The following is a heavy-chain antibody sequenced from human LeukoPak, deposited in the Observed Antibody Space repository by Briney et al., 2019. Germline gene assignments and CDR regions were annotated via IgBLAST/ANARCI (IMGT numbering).Heavy chain of an antibody. J-gene: IGHJ4*02. CDR3: ARGSRNYYDSSGYYYY. V-gene: IGHV3-30*04. CDR2: ISYDGSNK. Sequence: GGSLRLSCAASGFTFSSKTMHWVRQAPGKGLEWVAVISYDGSNKYYADSVKGRFTISRDNSKNTLYLQMNSLRAEDMAVYYCARGSRNYYDSSGYYYYWGQGTLVTVSS. D-gene: IGHD3-22*01. CDR1: GFTFSSKT.